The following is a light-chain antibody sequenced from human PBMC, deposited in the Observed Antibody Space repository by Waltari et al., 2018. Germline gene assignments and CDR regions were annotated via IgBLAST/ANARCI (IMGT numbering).Light chain of an antibody. Sequence: QSALTQPASVSGSPGQSITISCAGTSSDIGAYNYVSWYQQHPGKAPKLMIYDFNNRPSGVSNRFSGSKSGNTASLTISGLQADDEADYYCNSYTRSSTLVFGGGTKLTVL. J-gene: IGLJ2*01. CDR2: DFN. V-gene: IGLV2-14*03. CDR1: SSDIGAYNY. CDR3: NSYTRSSTLV.